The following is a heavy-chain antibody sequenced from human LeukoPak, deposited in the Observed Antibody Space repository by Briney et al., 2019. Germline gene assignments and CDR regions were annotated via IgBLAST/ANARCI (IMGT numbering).Heavy chain of an antibody. D-gene: IGHD4-23*01. CDR2: ISGSGGST. J-gene: IGHJ4*02. V-gene: IGHV3-23*01. CDR3: AKVPSFGNYYFDY. CDR1: GFTFSSYA. Sequence: GGSLRLSCAASGFTFSSYAMSWVRQAPGKGLEWVSVISGSGGSTYYADSVKGRFTISRDNSKNTLYVQMNSLRAEDTAVYYCAKVPSFGNYYFDYWGQGTLVTVSS.